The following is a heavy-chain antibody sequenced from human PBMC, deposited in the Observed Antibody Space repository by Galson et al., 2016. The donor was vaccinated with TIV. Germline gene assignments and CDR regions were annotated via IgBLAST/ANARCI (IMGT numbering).Heavy chain of an antibody. V-gene: IGHV3-9*01. D-gene: IGHD2-15*01. CDR2: ITWNSGSI. Sequence: SLRLSCAASGFSFDEYAMHWVRQAPGKGLEWVSGITWNSGSIGYADSVNGRFIISRDNARNSLYLLMDSLKPEDSALYYCAKDSSYLSSYYYNHDAFDLWGPGTMVTVSS. CDR3: AKDSSYLSSYYYNHDAFDL. CDR1: GFSFDEYA. J-gene: IGHJ3*01.